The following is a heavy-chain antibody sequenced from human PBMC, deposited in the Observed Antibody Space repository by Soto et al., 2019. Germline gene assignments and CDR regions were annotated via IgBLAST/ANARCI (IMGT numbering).Heavy chain of an antibody. V-gene: IGHV4-30-4*02. CDR3: ASDRSNSPDFFAS. CDR1: GGYSNNYEYY. D-gene: IGHD1-1*01. CDR2: IYYTGST. J-gene: IGHJ4*02. Sequence: SDILSLTCSFAGGYSNNYEYYWTWIRQPPGEGMEWIGHIYYTGSTSYNPSLKSRVTISLDTSKNQFSLKVNSVSAADTALYFCASDRSNSPDFFASWGQGTPVTVS.